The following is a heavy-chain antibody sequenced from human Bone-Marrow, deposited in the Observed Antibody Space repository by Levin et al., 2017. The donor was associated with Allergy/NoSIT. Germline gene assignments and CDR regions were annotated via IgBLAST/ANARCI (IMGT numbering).Heavy chain of an antibody. Sequence: SQTLSLTCTVSGGAITNGDYYWSWIRQPPGMGLEWIGFIYYTGSTNKDPSLKSRVTMSVDTSKNQFSLKLTSVTAADTAVYYCVRGGGYFDFWGQGILVTVSS. D-gene: IGHD4-23*01. CDR3: VRGGGYFDF. J-gene: IGHJ4*02. V-gene: IGHV4-30-4*01. CDR2: IYYTGST. CDR1: GGAITNGDYY.